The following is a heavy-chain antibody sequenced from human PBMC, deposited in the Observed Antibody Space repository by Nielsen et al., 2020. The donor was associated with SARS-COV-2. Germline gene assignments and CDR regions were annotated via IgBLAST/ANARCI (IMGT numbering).Heavy chain of an antibody. Sequence: GSLRLSCTVSGGSISSSSYYWSWIRQPPGKGLEWIGYIYYSGSTNYNPSLKSRVTISVDTSKNQFSLKLSSVTAADTAVYYCAREGGYSSTWGQGTLVTVSS. V-gene: IGHV4-61*01. CDR3: AREGGYSST. CDR2: IYYSGST. J-gene: IGHJ5*02. CDR1: GGSISSSSYY. D-gene: IGHD6-13*01.